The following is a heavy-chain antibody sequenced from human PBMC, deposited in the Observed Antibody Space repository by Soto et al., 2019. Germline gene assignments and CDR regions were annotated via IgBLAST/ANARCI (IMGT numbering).Heavy chain of an antibody. V-gene: IGHV4-31*03. CDR2: IYYSGST. D-gene: IGHD4-17*01. Sequence: QVQLQESGPGLVKPSQTLSLTCTVSGGSISSGGYYWSWIRQHPGKGLEWIGYIYYSGSTYYNPSLQSRVTXXVXTXXNQFSLKLSSVTAADTAVYYCARGAVTRNMYYFDYWGQGTLVTVSS. CDR3: ARGAVTRNMYYFDY. CDR1: GGSISSGGYY. J-gene: IGHJ4*02.